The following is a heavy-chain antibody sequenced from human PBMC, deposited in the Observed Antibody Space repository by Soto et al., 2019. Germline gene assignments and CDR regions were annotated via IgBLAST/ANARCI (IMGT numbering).Heavy chain of an antibody. CDR3: ATAEVDY. V-gene: IGHV3-74*01. Sequence: HPGGSLRLSCAVAGYTFGNHWMHWVRQAPGKGLEWVSRMNSDGSIINYADSVKGRFTVSRDNAKNTLYLQMNSLRVEDTAVYYCATAEVDYWGPGTLVTVSS. J-gene: IGHJ4*02. CDR1: GYTFGNHW. CDR2: MNSDGSII.